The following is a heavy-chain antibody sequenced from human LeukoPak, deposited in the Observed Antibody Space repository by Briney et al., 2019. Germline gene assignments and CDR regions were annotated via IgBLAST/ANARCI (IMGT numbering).Heavy chain of an antibody. V-gene: IGHV3-30*02. CDR2: IRSDGSNK. D-gene: IGHD2-2*01. Sequence: PGGSLRLSCAGSGFSFSSYGMHWVRQAPGKGLEWMAFIRSDGSNKYYADSVKGRFTISRDNSKNTLYLQMNSLRAEDTAVYYCAKDLRAAAPILTYYYYYMDVWGKGTTVTVSS. CDR3: AKDLRAAAPILTYYYYYMDV. CDR1: GFSFSSYG. J-gene: IGHJ6*03.